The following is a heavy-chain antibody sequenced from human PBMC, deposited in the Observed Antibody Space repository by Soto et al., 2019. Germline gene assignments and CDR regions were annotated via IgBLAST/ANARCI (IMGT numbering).Heavy chain of an antibody. Sequence: QVQLVQSGAEVKKPGSSVKVSCKASVGTFSSYAISWVRQAPGQGLEWMGGIIPIFGTANYAQKFQDRVTITADESTSTAYMKRSSLRSKNTALYYCARLSMTGYYDSWGQGTLVTVSS. J-gene: IGHJ4*02. V-gene: IGHV1-69*01. CDR1: VGTFSSYA. CDR3: ARLSMTGYYDS. CDR2: IIPIFGTA. D-gene: IGHD3-9*01.